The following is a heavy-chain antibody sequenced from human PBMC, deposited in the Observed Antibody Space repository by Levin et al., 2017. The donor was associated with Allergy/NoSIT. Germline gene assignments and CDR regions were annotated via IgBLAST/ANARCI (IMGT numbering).Heavy chain of an antibody. CDR1: GGSFSGSY. CDR3: ARGKGRFTMVRGVIMTSPSLDY. CDR2: INHSGST. Sequence: SQTLSLTCAVYGGSFSGSYWSWIRQPPGKGLEWIGEINHSGSTNYNPSLKSRVTISVDTSKNQFSLKLSSVTAADTAVYYCARGKGRFTMVRGVIMTSPSLDYWGQGTLVTVSS. J-gene: IGHJ4*02. V-gene: IGHV4-34*01. D-gene: IGHD3-10*01.